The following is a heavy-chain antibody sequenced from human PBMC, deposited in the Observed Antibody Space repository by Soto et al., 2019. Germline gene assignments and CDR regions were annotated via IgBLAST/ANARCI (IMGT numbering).Heavy chain of an antibody. V-gene: IGHV3-21*01. J-gene: IGHJ4*02. CDR1: GFTFSSYS. CDR3: ARGLFSDYYGSANFDY. D-gene: IGHD3-10*01. Sequence: PGGSLRLSCAASGFTFSSYSMNWVRQAPGKGLEWVSSISSSSSYIYYADSVKGRFTISRDNAKNSLYLQMNSLRAEDTAVYYCARGLFSDYYGSANFDYWGQGTLVTVSS. CDR2: ISSSSSYI.